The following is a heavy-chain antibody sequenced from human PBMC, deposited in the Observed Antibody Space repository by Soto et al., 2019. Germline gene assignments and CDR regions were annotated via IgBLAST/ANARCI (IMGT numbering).Heavy chain of an antibody. CDR2: ISYDGSNK. V-gene: IGHV3-30*18. J-gene: IGHJ3*02. D-gene: IGHD2-15*01. CDR3: AKDLPSSVVTHDAVDI. Sequence: PGGSLRLSCAASGFTFSSYGMHWVRQAPGKGLEWVAVISYDGSNKYYADSVKGRFTISRDNSKNTLYLQMNSLRAADTAVYYCAKDLPSSVVTHDAVDICGQGTMVTVSS. CDR1: GFTFSSYG.